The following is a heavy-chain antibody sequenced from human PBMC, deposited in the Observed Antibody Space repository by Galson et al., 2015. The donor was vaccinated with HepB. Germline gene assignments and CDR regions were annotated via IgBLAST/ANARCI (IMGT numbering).Heavy chain of an antibody. CDR2: IWHDGSNK. CDR3: ARGLNLRTFDY. V-gene: IGHV3-33*01. CDR1: GFTFSTYG. D-gene: IGHD3-16*01. J-gene: IGHJ4*02. Sequence: SLRLSCAASGFTFSTYGMQWVRQAPGKGLDWVAVIWHDGSNKYYADSVKGRFTISRDNSKNTLYLQMNSLRAEDTAVYYCARGLNLRTFDYWGQGALVTVSS.